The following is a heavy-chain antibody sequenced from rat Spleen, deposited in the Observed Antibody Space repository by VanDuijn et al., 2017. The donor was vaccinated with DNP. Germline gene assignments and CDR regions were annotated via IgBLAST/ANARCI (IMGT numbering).Heavy chain of an antibody. J-gene: IGHJ4*01. V-gene: IGHV5S23*01. D-gene: IGHD1-11*01. CDR1: GFTFSNYG. CDR2: INTDGGTT. CDR3: AKDRDGGFAMDA. Sequence: EVQLVESGGGVVQPGNSLKLSCAASGFTFSNYGMAWVRQAPTKGLEWIASINTDGGTTYYRDSVKGRFTISRDNAENTVYLQMNSLRSEDTATYYCAKDRDGGFAMDAWGQGTSVTVSS.